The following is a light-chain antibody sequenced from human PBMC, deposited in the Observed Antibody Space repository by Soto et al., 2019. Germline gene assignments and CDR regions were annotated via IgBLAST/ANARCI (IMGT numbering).Light chain of an antibody. CDR3: QPYNDWPLT. CDR2: GAS. Sequence: DIVMTQSPATLSVSPGERATLSCRASQSVSSNLAWYQQKAGQAPRLLIYGASTRATGFPARFSGSGSGTEFTLTISSLRSEDFAVYYCQPYNDWPLTFGGGTKVEIK. J-gene: IGKJ4*01. V-gene: IGKV3-15*01. CDR1: QSVSSN.